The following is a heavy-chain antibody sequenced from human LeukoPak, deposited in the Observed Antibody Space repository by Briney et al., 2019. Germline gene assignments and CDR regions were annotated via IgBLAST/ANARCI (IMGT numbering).Heavy chain of an antibody. J-gene: IGHJ6*03. V-gene: IGHV1-8*01. CDR2: MNPNSGNT. CDR3: ARGPHCSSLACPYCMDV. D-gene: IGHD2-2*01. Sequence: ASVKVSCKASGYTFTRHDINWVRQATGQGLEWMGWMNPNSGNTGYAQKFQGRVTITRNTSISTAYMELSSLRSEDTAVFYCARGPHCSSLACPYCMDVWGKGTTVTVSS. CDR1: GYTFTRHD.